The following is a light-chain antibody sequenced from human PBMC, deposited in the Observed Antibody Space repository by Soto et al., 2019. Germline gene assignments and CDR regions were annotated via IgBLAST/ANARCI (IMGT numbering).Light chain of an antibody. V-gene: IGKV3-15*01. CDR1: QSVSSN. CDR2: DAS. Sequence: EKVMTQSPATLSVSPGERATLSCRASQSVSSNLAWYQQKHGQAPRLLIYDASTRATGIPARFSGSGSGTEFTLTISSLQSEDLAVYYCQQYDDWPETFGQGTKVEIK. CDR3: QQYDDWPET. J-gene: IGKJ1*01.